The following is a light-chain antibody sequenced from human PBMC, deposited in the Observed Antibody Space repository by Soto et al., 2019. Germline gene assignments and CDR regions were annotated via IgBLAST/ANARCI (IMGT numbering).Light chain of an antibody. J-gene: IGLJ2*01. CDR2: SNN. Sequence: QSVLTQPPSASVTPGQRVTISCSGSSSNIGSNTVNWYQQLPGTAPKLLIYSNNQRPSGVPDRFSGSKSGTSASLAISGLQSEDEADYYGAAWDDSLNGPHVVFGGGTKLTVL. CDR1: SSNIGSNT. V-gene: IGLV1-44*01. CDR3: AAWDDSLNGPHVV.